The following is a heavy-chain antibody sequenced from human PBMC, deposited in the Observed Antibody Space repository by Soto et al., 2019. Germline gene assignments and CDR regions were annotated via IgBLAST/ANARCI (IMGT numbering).Heavy chain of an antibody. CDR3: ARSIVVVTAADY. CDR2: INAGNGNT. D-gene: IGHD2-21*02. J-gene: IGHJ4*02. Sequence: QVQLVQSGAEVKKPGASVKVSCKASGYTFTSYAIHWVRQAPGQRLEWMGWINAGNGNTKYSQKFQGRVTITRDTSASTGYKELSSLRSEDTAVYYCARSIVVVTAADYWGQGTLVTVSS. V-gene: IGHV1-3*01. CDR1: GYTFTSYA.